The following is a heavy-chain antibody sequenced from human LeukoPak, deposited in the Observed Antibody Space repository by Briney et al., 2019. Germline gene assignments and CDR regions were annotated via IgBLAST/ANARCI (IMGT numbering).Heavy chain of an antibody. CDR1: GDIFNTYG. CDR3: ARVWADY. V-gene: IGHV1-18*01. CDR2: ITAYNGNT. J-gene: IGHJ4*02. Sequence: ASVKVSCKASGDIFNTYGITWVRQAPGQGLEWMGWITAYNGNTKYAQKFQGRVTMTRDTSTSTVYMELSSLRSEDTAVYYCARVWADYWGQGTLVTVSS. D-gene: IGHD1-26*01.